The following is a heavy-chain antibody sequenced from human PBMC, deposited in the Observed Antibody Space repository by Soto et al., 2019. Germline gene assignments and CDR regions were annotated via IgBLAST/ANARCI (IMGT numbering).Heavy chain of an antibody. D-gene: IGHD6-19*01. J-gene: IGHJ6*03. V-gene: IGHV4-59*01. CDR2: IYYSGST. Sequence: SETLSISCTVSGGPISSYYWSWIRQPPGKGLEWIGYIYYSGSTNYNPSLKSRVTISVDTSKNQFSLKLSSVTAADTAVYYCAREGLPGIAVAGTTFYMDVWGKGTTVTVSS. CDR1: GGPISSYY. CDR3: AREGLPGIAVAGTTFYMDV.